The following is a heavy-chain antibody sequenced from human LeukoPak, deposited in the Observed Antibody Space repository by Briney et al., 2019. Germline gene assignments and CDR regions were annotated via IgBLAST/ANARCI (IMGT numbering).Heavy chain of an antibody. CDR3: ARGPYYGSGSYYNEVEWFDP. V-gene: IGHV1-69*04. J-gene: IGHJ5*02. CDR2: IIPILGIA. CDR1: GGTFSSYA. Sequence: SVKVSCKASGGTFSSYAISWVRQAPGQGLEWMGRIIPILGIANYTQKFQGRVTITADKSTSTAYMELSSLRSEDTAVYYCARGPYYGSGSYYNEVEWFDPWGQGTLVTVSS. D-gene: IGHD3-10*01.